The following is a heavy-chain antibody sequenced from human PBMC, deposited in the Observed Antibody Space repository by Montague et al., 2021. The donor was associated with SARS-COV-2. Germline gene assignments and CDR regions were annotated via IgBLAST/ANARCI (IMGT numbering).Heavy chain of an antibody. CDR3: TREGYQVLWSDYYYYGMDV. CDR2: INHSGST. CDR1: GGSFSGYY. D-gene: IGHD2-2*01. V-gene: IGHV4-34*01. Sequence: ESLSLICAVYGGSFSGYYWSWIRQPPGKGLEWIGEINHSGSTNYNPSLKSRVTISVDTSKNQFSLKLSSVTAADTAVYYCTREGYQVLWSDYYYYGMDVWSQGTTVTVSS. J-gene: IGHJ6*02.